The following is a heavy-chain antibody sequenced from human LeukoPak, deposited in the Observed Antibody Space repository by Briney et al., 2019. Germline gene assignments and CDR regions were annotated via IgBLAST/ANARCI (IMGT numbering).Heavy chain of an antibody. V-gene: IGHV4-59*01. Sequence: SETLSLTCTVSGGSISSYYWSWVRQPPAKGLEWIGYIYYSGSTNYNPSLKSRVTISVDRSKNQFSLKLNSVTAADTAVYYCARYYFDSGGYYHLDYWGQGTLVTVSS. J-gene: IGHJ4*02. CDR1: GGSISSYY. D-gene: IGHD3-22*01. CDR2: IYYSGST. CDR3: ARYYFDSGGYYHLDY.